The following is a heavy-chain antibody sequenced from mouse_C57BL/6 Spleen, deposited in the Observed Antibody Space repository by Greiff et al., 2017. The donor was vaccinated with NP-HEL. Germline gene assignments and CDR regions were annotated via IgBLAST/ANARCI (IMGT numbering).Heavy chain of an antibody. CDR3: ASALVYYAMDY. V-gene: IGHV1-76*01. CDR2: IYPGSGNT. Sequence: VQLQQSGAELVRPGASVKLSCKASGYTFTDYYINWVKQRPGQGLEWIARIYPGSGNTYYNEKFKGKATLTAEKSSSTAYMQLSSLTSEDSAVYFCASALVYYAMDYWGQGTSVTVSS. CDR1: GYTFTDYY. J-gene: IGHJ4*01.